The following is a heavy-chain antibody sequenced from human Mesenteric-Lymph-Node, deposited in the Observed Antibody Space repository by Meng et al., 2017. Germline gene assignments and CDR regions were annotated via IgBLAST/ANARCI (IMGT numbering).Heavy chain of an antibody. D-gene: IGHD1-26*01. J-gene: IGHJ5*02. CDR3: ARDYPHSESYWGWFDP. CDR2: IYYSGST. Sequence: SETLSLTCTASGCSISSYYWSWIRQPPGKGLEWIGYIYYSGSTNYNPSLKSRVTISVDTSKNQFSLKLNSVTAADTAVYYCARDYPHSESYWGWFDPWGQGTLVTVSS. CDR1: GCSISSYY. V-gene: IGHV4-59*01.